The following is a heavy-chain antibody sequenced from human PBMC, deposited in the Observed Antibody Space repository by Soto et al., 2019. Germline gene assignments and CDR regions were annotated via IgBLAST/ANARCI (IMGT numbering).Heavy chain of an antibody. CDR1: GGSVSSGSYY. CDR3: AREGGLYCSGGSCYSWFDP. Sequence: QVQLQESGPGLVKPSEALSLTCTVSGGSVSSGSYYWSCIRQPPGKGLEWIGYIYYSGSSNYNPSLQSRVATSVDTSKNQSSLKLSSVTAADTAVYYCAREGGLYCSGGSCYSWFDPWGQGTLVTVSS. J-gene: IGHJ5*02. D-gene: IGHD2-15*01. V-gene: IGHV4-61*01. CDR2: IYYSGSS.